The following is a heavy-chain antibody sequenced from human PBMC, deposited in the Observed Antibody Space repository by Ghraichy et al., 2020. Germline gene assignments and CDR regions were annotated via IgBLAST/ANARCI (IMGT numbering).Heavy chain of an antibody. CDR1: GGSISSGSYF. J-gene: IGHJ5*02. CDR3: AVVPAAIGWFDP. CDR2: IYTSGST. V-gene: IGHV4-61*02. Sequence: SETLPLTCTVSGGSISSGSYFWSWIRQPAGKGLEWIGRIYTSGSTSYNPSLKSRVTISVDTSKNQFSLKLSSVTAADTAVYYCAVVPAAIGWFDPWGQGTLVTVSS. D-gene: IGHD2-2*01.